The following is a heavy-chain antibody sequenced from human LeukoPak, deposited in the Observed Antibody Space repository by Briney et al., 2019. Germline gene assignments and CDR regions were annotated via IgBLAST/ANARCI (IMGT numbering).Heavy chain of an antibody. CDR3: ARETHYMDV. CDR1: GGSISSYY. Sequence: SETLSLACTVSGGSISSYYWSWIRQPPGKGLEWIGYIYYSGTTNYNPSLKSRVTISVDTSKNQFSLKLSSVTAADTAVYYCARETHYMDVWGKGTTVTISS. J-gene: IGHJ6*03. CDR2: IYYSGTT. V-gene: IGHV4-59*01.